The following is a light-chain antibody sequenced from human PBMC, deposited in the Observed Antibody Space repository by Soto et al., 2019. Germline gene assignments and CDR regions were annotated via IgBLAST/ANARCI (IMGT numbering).Light chain of an antibody. J-gene: IGKJ2*01. CDR3: QQYYSTPKT. CDR1: QSVLYSANHKHD. Sequence: DIVMTQSPDSLAVSLGERATINCKSSQSVLYSANHKHDLAWYQQNPGQPPKLLMSWASTRESGVPDRFSGSGSGTDFTLTISSLQAEDVAVYSCQQYYSTPKTFGQGTKLEIK. CDR2: WAS. V-gene: IGKV4-1*01.